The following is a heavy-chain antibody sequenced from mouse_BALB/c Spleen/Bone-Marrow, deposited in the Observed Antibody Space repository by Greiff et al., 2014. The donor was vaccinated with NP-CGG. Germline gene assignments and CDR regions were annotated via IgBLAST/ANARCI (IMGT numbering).Heavy chain of an antibody. Sequence: QVQLQQSGAELAKPGASVKLSCKASGYTFTSYYMYWVKQRPGQGLEWIGEINPNNDGTNFNEKFKSKATLTVDKSSSTAYMQLSSLTSEDSAVYYCARAAYDPYAMDYWGQGTSVTVSS. J-gene: IGHJ4*01. V-gene: IGHV1S81*02. D-gene: IGHD2-3*01. CDR3: ARAAYDPYAMDY. CDR2: INPNNDGT. CDR1: GYTFTSYY.